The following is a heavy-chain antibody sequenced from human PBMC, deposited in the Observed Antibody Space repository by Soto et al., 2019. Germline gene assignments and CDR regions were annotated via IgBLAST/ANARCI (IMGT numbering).Heavy chain of an antibody. J-gene: IGHJ4*02. V-gene: IGHV1-3*01. CDR2: IIGANGDT. Sequence: ASVKVSCKGSGYIFTSYAMHWVRQAPGQRLEWMGWIIGANGDTRYSQRFQGRVTITSDTSASTVYMELNSLTSEDTAVYYCARDPNSYFDYWGQGTLVTVSS. CDR1: GYIFTSYA. CDR3: ARDPNSYFDY. D-gene: IGHD7-27*01.